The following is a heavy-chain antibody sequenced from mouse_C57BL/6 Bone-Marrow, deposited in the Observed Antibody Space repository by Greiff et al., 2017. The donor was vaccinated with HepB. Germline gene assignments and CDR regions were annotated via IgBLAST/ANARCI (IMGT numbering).Heavy chain of an antibody. D-gene: IGHD1-1*01. CDR3: AREGGYYYGSSYLYYYAMDY. CDR1: GYSITSGYY. CDR2: ISYDGSN. V-gene: IGHV3-6*01. J-gene: IGHJ4*01. Sequence: EVQLQQSGPGLVKPSQSLSLTCSVTGYSITSGYYWNWIRQFPGNKLEWMGYISYDGSNNYNPSLKNRISITRDTSKNQFFLKLNAVTTEDTATYYCAREGGYYYGSSYLYYYAMDYWGQGTSVTVSS.